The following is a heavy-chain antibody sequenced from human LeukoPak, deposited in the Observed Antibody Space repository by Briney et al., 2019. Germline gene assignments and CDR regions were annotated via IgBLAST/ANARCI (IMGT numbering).Heavy chain of an antibody. Sequence: ASVKVSCKASGYTFTGYYMHWVRQAPGQGLEWMGWINPNSGGTNYAQKFQGRVTMTRDTSISTAYMELSRLRSDDTAVYYCARSGSSWSLIIDYWGQGTLVTASS. CDR3: ARSGSSWSLIIDY. D-gene: IGHD6-13*01. J-gene: IGHJ4*02. CDR2: INPNSGGT. CDR1: GYTFTGYY. V-gene: IGHV1-2*02.